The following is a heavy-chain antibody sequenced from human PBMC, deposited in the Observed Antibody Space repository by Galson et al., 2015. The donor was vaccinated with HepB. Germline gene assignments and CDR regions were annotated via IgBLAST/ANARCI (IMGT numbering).Heavy chain of an antibody. V-gene: IGHV4-30-2*02. CDR3: ARSFPYSDYIDY. CDR1: GGSINGGGSS. D-gene: IGHD4-11*01. Sequence: TLSLTCAVSGGSINGGGSSWSWIRQPVGKGLEWIGYISHGGSTSYNPSLWSRVTISVDRSKNQFSLNLTSVTAADTAVYFCARSFPYSDYIDYWGQGILVTVS. J-gene: IGHJ4*02. CDR2: ISHGGST.